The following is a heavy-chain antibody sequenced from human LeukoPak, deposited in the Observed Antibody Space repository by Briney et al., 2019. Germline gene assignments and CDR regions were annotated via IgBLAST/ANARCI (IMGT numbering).Heavy chain of an antibody. CDR1: GYTFTSYD. J-gene: IGHJ5*02. V-gene: IGHV1-8*01. CDR3: ARYNAYYYDSSGYYANWFDP. CDR2: MNPNSGNT. Sequence: ASVKVSCKASGYTFTSYDINWVRQAPGQGLEWMGWMNPNSGNTDYAQKFQGRVTMTRNTSISTAYMELSSLRSEDTAVYYCARYNAYYYDSSGYYANWFDPWGQGTLVTVSS. D-gene: IGHD3-22*01.